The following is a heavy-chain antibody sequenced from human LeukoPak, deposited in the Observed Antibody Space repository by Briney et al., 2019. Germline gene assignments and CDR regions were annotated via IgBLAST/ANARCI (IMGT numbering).Heavy chain of an antibody. D-gene: IGHD6-19*01. CDR2: IYYSGST. CDR3: AREVAVAGTNWFDP. J-gene: IGHJ5*02. CDR1: GGSISSGGYY. Sequence: SQTLSLTCTVSGGSISSGGYYWSWIRQHPGKGLEWIGYIYYSGSTYYNPSLKGRVTISVDTSKNQFSLKLSSVTAADTAVYYCAREVAVAGTNWFDPWGQGTLVTVSS. V-gene: IGHV4-31*03.